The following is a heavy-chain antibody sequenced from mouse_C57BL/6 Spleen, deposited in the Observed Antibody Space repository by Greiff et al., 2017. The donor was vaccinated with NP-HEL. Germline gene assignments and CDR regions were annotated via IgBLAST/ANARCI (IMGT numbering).Heavy chain of an antibody. CDR1: GYTFTSYW. J-gene: IGHJ2*01. CDR3: ARTAYYSNYFDY. Sequence: VQLQQSGAELVKPGASVKLSCKASGYTFTSYWMHWVKQGPGRGLEWIGRIDPNSGGTKYNEKFKSKATLTVDKPSSPAYMQLSSLTSEDSAVYYCARTAYYSNYFDYWGQGTTLTVSS. D-gene: IGHD2-5*01. CDR2: IDPNSGGT. V-gene: IGHV1-72*01.